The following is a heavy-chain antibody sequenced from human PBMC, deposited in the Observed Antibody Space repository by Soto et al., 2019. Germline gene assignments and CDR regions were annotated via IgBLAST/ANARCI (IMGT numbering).Heavy chain of an antibody. J-gene: IGHJ4*02. D-gene: IGHD6-19*01. V-gene: IGHV3-23*01. CDR3: AKTLSAVAGRSPDY. CDR1: GFSFSSFA. CDR2: ISGSGGST. Sequence: EMQLLESGGGLVQRGGSLRLSCAASGFSFSSFAMIWVRQAPGKGLEWVSVISGSGGSTYYADSVKGRFTISRDNSKNTLYLQMNSLRAEDTAEYYCAKTLSAVAGRSPDYWGQGTLVTVSS.